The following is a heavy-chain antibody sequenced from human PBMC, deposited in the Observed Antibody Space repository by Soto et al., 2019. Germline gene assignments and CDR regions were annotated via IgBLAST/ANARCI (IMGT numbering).Heavy chain of an antibody. J-gene: IGHJ5*02. D-gene: IGHD3-3*01. CDR1: GESFSGYY. CDR2: INHSGST. CDR3: ARGTIPSWFDP. Sequence: SETLSLTCAVYGESFSGYYWSWIRQPPGKGLEWIGEINHSGSTNYNPSLKSRVTISVDTSKNQFSLKLSSVTAADTAVYYCARGTIPSWFDPWGQGTLVTVSS. V-gene: IGHV4-34*01.